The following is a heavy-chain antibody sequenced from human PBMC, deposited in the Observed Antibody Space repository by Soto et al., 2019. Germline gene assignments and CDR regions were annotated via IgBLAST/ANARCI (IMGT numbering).Heavy chain of an antibody. CDR1: GGSISSGGYY. CDR3: ARDVPPNSSSWLHWFDP. D-gene: IGHD6-13*01. J-gene: IGHJ5*02. V-gene: IGHV4-31*03. Sequence: SETLSLTCTVSGGSISSGGYYWSWIRQHPGKGLEWIGYIYYSGSTYYNPSLKSRVTISVDTSKNQFSLKLSSVTAADTAVYYCARDVPPNSSSWLHWFDPWGQGTLVTVSS. CDR2: IYYSGST.